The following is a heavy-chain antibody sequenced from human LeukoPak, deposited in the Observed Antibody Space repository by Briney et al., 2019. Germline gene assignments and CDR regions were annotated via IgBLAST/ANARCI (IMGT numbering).Heavy chain of an antibody. Sequence: LRLSCAASGFTFSSYAMSWVRQAPGKGLEWIGYIYYSGSTYYNPSLKSRVTISVDTSKNQFSLKLSSVTAADTAVYYCARPRSGSSGLDFDYWGQGTLVTVSS. CDR3: ARPRSGSSGLDFDY. V-gene: IGHV4-31*02. CDR2: IYYSGST. D-gene: IGHD3-10*01. CDR1: GFTFSSYA. J-gene: IGHJ4*02.